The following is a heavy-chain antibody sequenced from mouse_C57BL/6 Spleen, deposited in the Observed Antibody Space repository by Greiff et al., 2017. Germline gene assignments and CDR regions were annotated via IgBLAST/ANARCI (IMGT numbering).Heavy chain of an antibody. CDR2: ILPGSGST. CDR3: ARYGDCGRRGAWFAY. V-gene: IGHV1-9*01. CDR1: GYTFTGYW. Sequence: VQLQQSGAELMKPGASVKLSCQATGYTFTGYWIEWVKQRPGHGLEWIGEILPGSGSTKYTEKFKGKATFTADKSSNTAYMQLSSQTTEVYAIYDCARYGDCGRRGAWFAYWGQGTLVTVSA. J-gene: IGHJ3*01. D-gene: IGHD1-1*01.